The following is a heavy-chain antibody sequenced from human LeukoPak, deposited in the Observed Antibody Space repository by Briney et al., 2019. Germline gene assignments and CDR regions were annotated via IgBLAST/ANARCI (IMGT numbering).Heavy chain of an antibody. J-gene: IGHJ4*02. CDR3: AKDGKMATISWTNFDY. V-gene: IGHV3-7*03. CDR1: GFTFSSYW. D-gene: IGHD5-24*01. CDR2: IKQDGSEK. Sequence: GGSLRLSCAASGFTFSSYWMSWVRQAPGKGLEWVANIKQDGSEKYYVDSVKGRFTISRDNSKNSLYLQMNSLRTEDTAFYYCAKDGKMATISWTNFDYWGQGTLVTVSS.